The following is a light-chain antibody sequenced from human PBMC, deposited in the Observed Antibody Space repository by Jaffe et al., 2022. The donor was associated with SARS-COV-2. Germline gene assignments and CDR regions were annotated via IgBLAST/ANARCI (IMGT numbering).Light chain of an antibody. CDR2: LAS. Sequence: DIVMTQSPLSLPVTPGEPASISCRSSQSLLQSSQYTYLSWYLQKPGQSPQLLISLASNRASGVPDRFSGSGSGTDFTLKISKVEAEDVGVYYCMQSLGSPVTFGQGTRLEIK. V-gene: IGKV2-28*01. CDR3: MQSLGSPVT. J-gene: IGKJ5*01. CDR1: QSLLQSSQYTY.